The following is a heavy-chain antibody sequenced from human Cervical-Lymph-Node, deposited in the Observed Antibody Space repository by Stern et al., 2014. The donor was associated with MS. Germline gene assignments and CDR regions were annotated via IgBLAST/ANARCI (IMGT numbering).Heavy chain of an antibody. D-gene: IGHD3-16*01. V-gene: IGHV4-31*03. CDR1: GASISTVGYY. CDR3: ARSDRLWGSFDY. J-gene: IGHJ4*02. Sequence: VQLVESGPGLVKPSQTLSLTCTVSGASISTVGYYWSWIRQHPGKGLEWIAYISYIGSTYYNPSLTSRVSISADTSKNQLSLKLTSVTAADTALYYCARSDRLWGSFDYWGQGTLVAVSS. CDR2: ISYIGST.